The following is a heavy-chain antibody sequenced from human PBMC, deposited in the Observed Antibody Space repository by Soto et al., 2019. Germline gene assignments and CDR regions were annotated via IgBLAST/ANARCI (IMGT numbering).Heavy chain of an antibody. Sequence: QVQLVESGGGVVQPGRSLRLSCAASGFTFSSYAMHWVRQAPGKGLEWVAVISYDGSNKYYADSVKGRFTISRDNSKNTLYLQMNSLRAEDTAVHYCAREDIVVVPAAVLGMDVWGQGTTVTVSS. CDR2: ISYDGSNK. J-gene: IGHJ6*02. V-gene: IGHV3-30-3*01. CDR1: GFTFSSYA. CDR3: AREDIVVVPAAVLGMDV. D-gene: IGHD2-2*01.